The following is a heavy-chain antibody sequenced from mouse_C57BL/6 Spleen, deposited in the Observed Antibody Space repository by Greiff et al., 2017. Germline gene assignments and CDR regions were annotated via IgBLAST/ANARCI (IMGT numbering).Heavy chain of an antibody. CDR2: IYPRSGNT. CDR1: GYTFTSYG. CDR3: ATYSNYVGAMDY. J-gene: IGHJ4*01. Sequence: VKLMESGAELARPGASVKLSCKASGYTFTSYGISWVKQRTGQGLEWIGEIYPRSGNTYYNEKFKGKATLTADKSSSTAYMELRSLTSEDSAVYFCATYSNYVGAMDYWGQGTSVTVSS. V-gene: IGHV1-81*01. D-gene: IGHD2-5*01.